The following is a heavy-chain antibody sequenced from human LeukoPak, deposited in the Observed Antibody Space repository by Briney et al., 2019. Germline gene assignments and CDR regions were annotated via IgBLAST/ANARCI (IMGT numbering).Heavy chain of an antibody. CDR2: SKTKTDGGTT. D-gene: IGHD3-10*01. Sequence: PGGSLRLSCAASGITFSNAWMSWVRQAPNKGLEWVGRSKTKTDGGTTDYAAPVKGRFTISRDDSKDTLYLQMNSLKSEDTAVYYCTTDYGSGSYHYFNYWGQGTLVTVSS. CDR3: TTDYGSGSYHYFNY. J-gene: IGHJ4*02. V-gene: IGHV3-15*01. CDR1: GITFSNAW.